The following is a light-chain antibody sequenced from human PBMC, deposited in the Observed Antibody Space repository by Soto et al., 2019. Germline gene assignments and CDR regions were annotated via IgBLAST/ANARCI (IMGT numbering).Light chain of an antibody. Sequence: SYELTQPPSVSVSPGQTASITCSGAKLGDKYACWYQQKPGQSPVLVMYQHSRRPSGIPERFSGSNSGNTATLTISGTQAMDEADYYCQAWDSSTDVVFGGGTKLTVL. CDR1: KLGDKY. J-gene: IGLJ2*01. CDR3: QAWDSSTDVV. V-gene: IGLV3-1*01. CDR2: QHS.